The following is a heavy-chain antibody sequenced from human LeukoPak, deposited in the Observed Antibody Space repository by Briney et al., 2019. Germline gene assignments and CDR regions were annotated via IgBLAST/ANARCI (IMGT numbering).Heavy chain of an antibody. CDR3: TRERSTPGINWFDP. D-gene: IGHD2-2*01. Sequence: SETLSLTCAVYGESFSAYSWNWIRQSPGKGLEWIGEINHSGSTNYNPSLKSRVTISVDTSKNQTSKRRFSLKLNSVTAADTAVYYCTRERSTPGINWFDPWGQGTLVTVSS. V-gene: IGHV4-34*01. CDR1: GESFSAYS. CDR2: INHSGST. J-gene: IGHJ5*02.